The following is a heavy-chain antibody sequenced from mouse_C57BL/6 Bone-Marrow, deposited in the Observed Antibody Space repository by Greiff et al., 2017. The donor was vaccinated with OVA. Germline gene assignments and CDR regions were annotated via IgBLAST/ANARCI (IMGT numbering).Heavy chain of an antibody. CDR1: GFTFSSYA. D-gene: IGHD1-1*01. V-gene: IGHV5-4*01. Sequence: EVHLVESGGGLVKPGGSLKLSCAASGFTFSSYAMSWVRQTPEKRLEWVATISDGGSYTYYPDNVKGRFTISRDNAKNNLYLQMSHLKSEDTAMYYCARETVVARGGFAYWGQGTLVTVSA. CDR2: ISDGGSYT. CDR3: ARETVVARGGFAY. J-gene: IGHJ3*01.